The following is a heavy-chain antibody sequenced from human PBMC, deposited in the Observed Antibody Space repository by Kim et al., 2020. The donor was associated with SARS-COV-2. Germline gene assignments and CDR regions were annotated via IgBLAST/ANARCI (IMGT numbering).Heavy chain of an antibody. CDR3: ARVPVLLWFGESPPPYY. CDR2: ISYDGSNK. CDR1: GFTFSSYA. J-gene: IGHJ6*01. Sequence: GGSLRLSCAASGFTFSSYAMHWVRQAPGKGLEWVAVISYDGSNKYYADSVKGRFTISRDNSKNTLYLQMNSLRAEDTAVYYCARVPVLLWFGESPPPYY. D-gene: IGHD3-10*01. V-gene: IGHV3-30*04.